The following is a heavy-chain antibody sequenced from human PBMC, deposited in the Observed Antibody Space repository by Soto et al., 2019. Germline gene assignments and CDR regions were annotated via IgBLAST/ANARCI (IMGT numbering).Heavy chain of an antibody. J-gene: IGHJ6*02. V-gene: IGHV5-10-1*01. Sequence: PGESLKISCKGSGYSFTSYWISWVRQMPGKGLEWMGRIDPSDSYTNYSPSFQGHVTISADKSISTAYLQWSSLKASDTAMYYCARYRYCSGGSCPRLYYYGMDVWGQGTTVTVSS. CDR3: ARYRYCSGGSCPRLYYYGMDV. CDR2: IDPSDSYT. CDR1: GYSFTSYW. D-gene: IGHD2-15*01.